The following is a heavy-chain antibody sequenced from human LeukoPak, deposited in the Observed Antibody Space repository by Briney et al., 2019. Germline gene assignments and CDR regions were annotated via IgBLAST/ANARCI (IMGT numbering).Heavy chain of an antibody. D-gene: IGHD6-13*01. Sequence: GGSLRLSCAASGFTFNSYEMAWVRQAPGKGLEWVSAITGTSGDTYYADSVNGRFTVSRDNSKNTLYLQMNSLRAEDTAVYYCAKLRSSSWLDYWGQGTLVTVSS. CDR2: ITGTSGDT. CDR1: GFTFNSYE. V-gene: IGHV3-23*01. CDR3: AKLRSSSWLDY. J-gene: IGHJ4*02.